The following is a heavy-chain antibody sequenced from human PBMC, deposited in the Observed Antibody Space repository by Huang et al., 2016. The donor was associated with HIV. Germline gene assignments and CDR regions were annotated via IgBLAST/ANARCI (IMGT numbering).Heavy chain of an antibody. J-gene: IGHJ4*02. CDR2: INHSGST. D-gene: IGHD6-13*01. Sequence: QVQLQQWGAGLLKPSETLSLTCAVYGGSFSGYYWSWIRQPPGKGLEWIGEINHSGSTNYNPSLKSRVTISVDTSKNQCSLKLSSVTAADTAVYYCASSSWTQREEYYFDYWGQGTLVTVSS. CDR1: GGSFSGYY. CDR3: ASSSWTQREEYYFDY. V-gene: IGHV4-34*01.